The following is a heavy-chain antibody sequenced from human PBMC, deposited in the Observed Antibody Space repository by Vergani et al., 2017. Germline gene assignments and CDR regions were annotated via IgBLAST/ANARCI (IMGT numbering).Heavy chain of an antibody. CDR2: ISIAGSIT. V-gene: IGHV3-30*19. Sequence: QVQLVESGGGVVQPGRSLRVSCAGSGFTFTNYDMHWVRQAPGKGLEWVAVISIAGSITHYGDSVKGRVTITRDNSKNTLYLQMTSLRGDDTAIYYCGRDAFKGKPDVVEIWGQGTMVTVSS. CDR1: GFTFTNYD. CDR3: GRDAFKGKPDVVEI. J-gene: IGHJ3*02.